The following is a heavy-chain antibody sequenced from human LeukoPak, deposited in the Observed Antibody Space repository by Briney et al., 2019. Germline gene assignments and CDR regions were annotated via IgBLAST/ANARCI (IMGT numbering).Heavy chain of an antibody. CDR1: GFTFNRYA. Sequence: PGGSLRLSCAASGFTFNRYAMNWVRQAPGKGLEWVSAISGSGDNIYYADSVKGRFTISRDNSKNTLYLQMNSLRAEDTAVYYCAKVIPSGPQQPYYYYYGMDVWGQGTTVTVSS. J-gene: IGHJ6*02. V-gene: IGHV3-23*01. CDR2: ISGSGDNI. CDR3: AKVIPSGPQQPYYYYYGMDV. D-gene: IGHD6-13*01.